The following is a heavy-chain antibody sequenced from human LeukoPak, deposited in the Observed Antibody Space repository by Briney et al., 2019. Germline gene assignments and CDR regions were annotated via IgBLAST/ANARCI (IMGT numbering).Heavy chain of an antibody. CDR1: GGSISSYY. J-gene: IGHJ4*02. Sequence: SETLSLTCTVSGGSISSYYWSWVRQPPGKGLEWIGEFTHHGSTNYNPSLKSRVTMSVDTSKKQFSLKLSSVTAADTAVYYCAIIYGDYSDFDYWGQGTLVTVSS. D-gene: IGHD4-17*01. CDR3: AIIYGDYSDFDY. CDR2: FTHHGST. V-gene: IGHV4-34*01.